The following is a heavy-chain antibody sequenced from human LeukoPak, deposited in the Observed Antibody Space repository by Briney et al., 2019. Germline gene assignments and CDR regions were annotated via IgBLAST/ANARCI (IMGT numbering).Heavy chain of an antibody. Sequence: GASVKVSCKASGYIFTNYGISWVRQAPGQGLGWVGWISGYNDNAHYAQKLQGRVTMTREASTSTVYMELRSLSSDDTAIYYCARDGNDVMDYWGQGTLVTVSS. V-gene: IGHV1-18*01. D-gene: IGHD1-1*01. CDR3: ARDGNDVMDY. J-gene: IGHJ4*02. CDR1: GYIFTNYG. CDR2: ISGYNDNA.